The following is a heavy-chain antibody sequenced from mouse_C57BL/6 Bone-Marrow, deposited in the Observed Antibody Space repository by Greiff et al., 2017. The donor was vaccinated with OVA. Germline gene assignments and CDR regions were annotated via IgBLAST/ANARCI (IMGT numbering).Heavy chain of an antibody. CDR1: GFTFSDYG. Sequence: EVQLVESGGGLVQPGGSLKLSCAASGFTFSDYGMAWVRQAPRKGPEWVAFISNLAYSIYYADTVTGRFTISRENAQNTLYLEMSSLRSEDTAMYYCARLPSIYYDYDGVAMDYWGQGTSVTVSS. D-gene: IGHD2-4*01. J-gene: IGHJ4*01. CDR2: ISNLAYSI. V-gene: IGHV5-15*01. CDR3: ARLPSIYYDYDGVAMDY.